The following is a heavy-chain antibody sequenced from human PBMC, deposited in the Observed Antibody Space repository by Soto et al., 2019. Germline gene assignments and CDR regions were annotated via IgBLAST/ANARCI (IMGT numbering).Heavy chain of an antibody. Sequence: GGSLRLSCAASGFTVSSNYMSWVRQAPGKGLEWVSVIYSGGSTYYADSVKGRFTISRDNSKNTLYLQMNSLRFEDTAVYYCARDVWHWSSDWGQGTLVTVSS. V-gene: IGHV3-53*01. CDR1: GFTVSSNY. CDR2: IYSGGST. D-gene: IGHD1-26*01. CDR3: ARDVWHWSSD. J-gene: IGHJ4*02.